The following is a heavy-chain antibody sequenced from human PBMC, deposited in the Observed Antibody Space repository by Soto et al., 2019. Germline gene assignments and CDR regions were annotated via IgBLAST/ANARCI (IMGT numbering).Heavy chain of an antibody. V-gene: IGHV3-33*01. CDR1: GFTFSSYG. D-gene: IGHD6-19*01. Sequence: GGSLRLSCAASGFTFSSYGMHWVRQAPGKGLEWVAVIWYDGSNKYYADSVKGRFTISRDNSKNTLYLQMNSLRAEDTAVYYCARDIAVAGGPVSKFYYYYGMDVWGQGTTVTVS. CDR2: IWYDGSNK. J-gene: IGHJ6*02. CDR3: ARDIAVAGGPVSKFYYYYGMDV.